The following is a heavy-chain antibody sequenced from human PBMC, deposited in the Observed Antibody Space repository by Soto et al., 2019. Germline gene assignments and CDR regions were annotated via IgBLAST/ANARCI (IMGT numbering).Heavy chain of an antibody. J-gene: IGHJ4*02. Sequence: SETLSLTCTVSGGSISSGNYYWSWIRQHPGKGLEWIGYIFYSGSTYYNPSLQSRVTISVDTSKNQFSLKLSSVTAADTAVYYCARGGSGDIVVVAAIDYWGQGTLVTAPQ. CDR2: IFYSGST. CDR1: GGSISSGNYY. V-gene: IGHV4-31*03. CDR3: ARGGSGDIVVVAAIDY. D-gene: IGHD2-15*01.